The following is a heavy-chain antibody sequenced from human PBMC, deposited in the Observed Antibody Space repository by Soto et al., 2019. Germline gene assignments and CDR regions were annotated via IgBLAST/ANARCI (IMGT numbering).Heavy chain of an antibody. CDR2: ISYSGST. Sequence: QLQLQESGPGLVKPSETLSLTCIVSGGSISSSSYYWGWIRQPPGKGLEWIGSISYSGSTYYNPSLKSRFTMAVDTSKNQFSLKLSSVTAADTAVFYCARHRARNWFDPWGQGTLVTVSS. D-gene: IGHD6-6*01. V-gene: IGHV4-39*01. CDR1: GGSISSSSYY. J-gene: IGHJ5*02. CDR3: ARHRARNWFDP.